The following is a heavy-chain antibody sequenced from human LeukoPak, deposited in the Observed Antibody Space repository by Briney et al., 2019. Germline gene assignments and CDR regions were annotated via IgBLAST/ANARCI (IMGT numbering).Heavy chain of an antibody. V-gene: IGHV4-34*01. Sequence: PSETLSLTCAVYGGSFSGYYWSWIRQPPGKGLEWIGEINHSGSTNYNPSLKSRVTISVDTSKNQFSLKLSSVTAADTAVYYCARVNYFDSGGYYWWFDPWGQGTLVTVSS. CDR1: GGSFSGYY. J-gene: IGHJ5*02. CDR2: INHSGST. D-gene: IGHD3-22*01. CDR3: ARVNYFDSGGYYWWFDP.